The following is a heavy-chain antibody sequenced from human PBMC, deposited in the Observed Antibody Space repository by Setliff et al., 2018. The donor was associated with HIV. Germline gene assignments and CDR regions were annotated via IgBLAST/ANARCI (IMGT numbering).Heavy chain of an antibody. CDR2: IYTSGST. CDR1: GGSISSTSYY. J-gene: IGHJ4*02. V-gene: IGHV4-61*05. Sequence: SETLSLTCTVSGGSISSTSYYWSWIRQPPGKGLEWIGYIYTSGSTNYNPSLKSRVTISVDTSKNQLSLKLSSVTAADTAVYYCARGLSFYDPGGFDYWGQGTLVTVSS. CDR3: ARGLSFYDPGGFDY. D-gene: IGHD3-22*01.